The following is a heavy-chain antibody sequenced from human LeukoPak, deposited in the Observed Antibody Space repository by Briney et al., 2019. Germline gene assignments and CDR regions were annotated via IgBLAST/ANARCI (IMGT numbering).Heavy chain of an antibody. Sequence: PSETLSLTCIVSGGSIGTSNYYWGWIRQPPGKGLEWIGTIYYSGSTFYNPSLKGRVSISLDTSKNQFSLKLTSVTAADTAVYYCARPAYRGSYYDAFDIWGQGTMVTVSS. V-gene: IGHV4-39*01. J-gene: IGHJ3*02. D-gene: IGHD1-26*01. CDR2: IYYSGST. CDR1: GGSIGTSNYY. CDR3: ARPAYRGSYYDAFDI.